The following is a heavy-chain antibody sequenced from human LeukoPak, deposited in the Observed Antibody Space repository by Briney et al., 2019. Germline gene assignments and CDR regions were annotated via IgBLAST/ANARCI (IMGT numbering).Heavy chain of an antibody. J-gene: IGHJ4*02. CDR2: INGRGDDS. V-gene: IGHV3-53*01. CDR3: VRMRGPERRHCFDY. D-gene: IGHD1-1*01. Sequence: GGSLRLSCAASGFTVSSNYMSWVRQAPGKGLEWISTINGRGDDSFHAASVKGRFTISRDTSKNTLYLHMSSLRAADTAMYFCVRMRGPERRHCFDYWSQGALLIVSS. CDR1: GFTVSSNY.